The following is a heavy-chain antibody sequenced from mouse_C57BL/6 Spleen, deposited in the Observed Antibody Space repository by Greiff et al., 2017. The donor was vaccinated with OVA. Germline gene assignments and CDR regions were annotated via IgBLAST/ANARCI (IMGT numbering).Heavy chain of an antibody. D-gene: IGHD2-4*01. Sequence: QVQLQQSGAELVRPGASVKLSCKASGYTFTDYYINWVKQRPGQGLEWIARIYPGSGNTYYNEKFKGKATLTAEKSSSTSYMQLSSLTSEDSAVYFCAREGYYDYDWFAYWGQGTLVTVSA. CDR2: IYPGSGNT. V-gene: IGHV1-76*01. J-gene: IGHJ3*01. CDR1: GYTFTDYY. CDR3: AREGYYDYDWFAY.